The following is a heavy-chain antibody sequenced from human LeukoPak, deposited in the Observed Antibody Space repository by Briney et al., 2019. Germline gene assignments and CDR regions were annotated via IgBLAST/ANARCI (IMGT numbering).Heavy chain of an antibody. CDR3: ARDRWFGELFHDAFDI. J-gene: IGHJ3*02. CDR1: GFTFSSYW. CDR2: IKQDGSEK. V-gene: IGHV3-7*03. Sequence: GGPLRLSCAASGFTFSSYWMSWVRQAPGKGLEWVANIKQDGSEKYYVDSVKGRFTISRDNAKNSLYLQMNSLRAEDTAVYYCARDRWFGELFHDAFDIWGQGTMVTVSS. D-gene: IGHD3-10*01.